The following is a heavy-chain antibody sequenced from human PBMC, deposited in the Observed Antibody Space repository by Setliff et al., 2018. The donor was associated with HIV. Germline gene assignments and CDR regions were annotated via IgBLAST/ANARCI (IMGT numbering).Heavy chain of an antibody. CDR1: GGSISSHF. D-gene: IGHD3-16*01. Sequence: LSLTCNVSGGSISSHFWSWIRQPPGKGLEWIGSIYYSGSTNYNPSLKSRVTISVVTSKNQFSLKLSSVTAADTAVYYCARGTLYYDYVWGTPFPFDYWGQGTLVTVSS. CDR2: IYYSGST. J-gene: IGHJ4*02. V-gene: IGHV4-59*11. CDR3: ARGTLYYDYVWGTPFPFDY.